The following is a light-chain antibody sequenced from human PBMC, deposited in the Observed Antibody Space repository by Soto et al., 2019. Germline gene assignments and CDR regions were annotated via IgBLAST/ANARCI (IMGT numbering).Light chain of an antibody. CDR1: QSVSSSY. CDR3: QQYGSAPHT. V-gene: IGKV3-20*01. Sequence: EIVLTQSPGTLSLSPGERATLSCRASQSVSSSYLAWYQQKPGQAPRLLIYGASSRATGIPDRVSGSGSGKDFTRTISRLEPEDFAVYYCQQYGSAPHTFGQGTKLEIK. J-gene: IGKJ2*01. CDR2: GAS.